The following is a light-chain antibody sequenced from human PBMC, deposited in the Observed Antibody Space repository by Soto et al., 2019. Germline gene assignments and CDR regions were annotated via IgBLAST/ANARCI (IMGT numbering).Light chain of an antibody. CDR3: QQYRNWPRT. J-gene: IGKJ1*01. V-gene: IGKV3-20*01. CDR2: GAS. Sequence: EIVLTQSPGTLSLSPGERATLSCRASQSVSSNLAWYQQKPGQAPRLLIYGASSRATGIPDRFSGSGSGTDFTLTISRLEPEDFAVYYCQQYRNWPRTFGQGTKVDI. CDR1: QSVSSN.